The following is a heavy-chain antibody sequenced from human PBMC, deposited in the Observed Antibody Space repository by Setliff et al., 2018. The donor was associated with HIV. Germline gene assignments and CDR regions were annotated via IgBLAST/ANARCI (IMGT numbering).Heavy chain of an antibody. CDR2: INPSGGST. J-gene: IGHJ3*02. D-gene: IGHD6-13*01. V-gene: IGHV1-46*01. CDR1: GYTFTNYY. CDR3: ARAGIAAGEAFDI. Sequence: PSVKVSCKASGYTFTNYYMHWVRQAPGQGLEWMGIINPSGGSTSYAQKFQGRVTMTRDTSTSTVYMELSSLRSEDMAVYYCARAGIAAGEAFDIWGQGTMVTVSS.